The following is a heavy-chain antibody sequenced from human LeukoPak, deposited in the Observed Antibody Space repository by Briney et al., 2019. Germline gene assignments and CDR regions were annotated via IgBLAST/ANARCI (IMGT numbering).Heavy chain of an antibody. Sequence: ASVKVSCKASGYTFTSYHIHWVRQAPGQGLEWMGWINPNSGGTNYAQKFQGRVTMTRDTSISTAYMELSRLRSDDTAVYYCARVRLTAGAHRNFDYWGQGTLVTVSS. CDR3: ARVRLTAGAHRNFDY. CDR2: INPNSGGT. D-gene: IGHD6-13*01. J-gene: IGHJ4*02. CDR1: GYTFTSYH. V-gene: IGHV1-2*02.